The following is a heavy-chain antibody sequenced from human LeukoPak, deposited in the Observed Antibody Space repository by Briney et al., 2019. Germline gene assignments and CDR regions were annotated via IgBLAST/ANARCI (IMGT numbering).Heavy chain of an antibody. CDR3: AREHCSGGSCYYYYYGMDV. J-gene: IGHJ6*02. CDR2: ISAYNGNT. Sequence: ASVKVSCKASGYTFTSYGISWVRQAPGQGLEWMGWISAYNGNTNHAQKLQGRVTMTTDTSTSTAYMELRSLRSDDTAVYYCAREHCSGGSCYYYYYGMDVWGQGTTVTVSS. CDR1: GYTFTSYG. V-gene: IGHV1-18*01. D-gene: IGHD2-15*01.